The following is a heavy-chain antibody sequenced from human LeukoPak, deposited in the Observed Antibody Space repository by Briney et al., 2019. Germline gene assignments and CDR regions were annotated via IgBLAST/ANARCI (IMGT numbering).Heavy chain of an antibody. V-gene: IGHV4-30-2*01. CDR2: IYHSGST. CDR1: GGSISSGGYY. CDR3: ARSRGVLAADDAFDI. J-gene: IGHJ3*02. Sequence: SQTLSLTCTVSGGSISSGGYYWSWIRQPPGRGLEWIGYIYHSGSTYYNPSLKSRVTISVDRSKNQFSLKLSSVTAADTAVYYCARSRGVLAADDAFDIWGQGTMVTVSS. D-gene: IGHD6-13*01.